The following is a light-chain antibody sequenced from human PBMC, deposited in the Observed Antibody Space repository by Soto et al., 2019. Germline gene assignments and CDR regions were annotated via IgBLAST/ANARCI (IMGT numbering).Light chain of an antibody. CDR3: QQYGSSSLT. Sequence: EIVLTQSPGTLSLSPGERATLSGRASQSVSNSLAWYQQKPGQTPRLLIYGASSRATGIPDRFSGSGSETDFTLTISRREPEDFAVYYCQQYGSSSLTIVGGTKAEIK. CDR1: QSVSNS. J-gene: IGKJ4*01. V-gene: IGKV3-20*01. CDR2: GAS.